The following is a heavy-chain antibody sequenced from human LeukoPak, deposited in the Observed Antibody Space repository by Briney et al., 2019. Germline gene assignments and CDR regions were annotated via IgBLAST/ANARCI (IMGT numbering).Heavy chain of an antibody. V-gene: IGHV6-1*01. D-gene: IGHD6-13*01. J-gene: IGHJ4*02. Sequence: SQTLSLTCAISGDSVSSNNAVWNWIRQSPSRGLEWLGRTYYRSRWYNDYAVSVKSRISVNPDTSKNQFSLQLNSVTPEDTAVYYCTRGGAAAGFDFWGQGTLVTVSS. CDR2: TYYRSRWYN. CDR1: GDSVSSNNAV. CDR3: TRGGAAAGFDF.